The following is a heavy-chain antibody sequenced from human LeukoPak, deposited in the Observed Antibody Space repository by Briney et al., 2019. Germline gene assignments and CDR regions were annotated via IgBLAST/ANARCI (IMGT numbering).Heavy chain of an antibody. V-gene: IGHV4-39*01. Sequence: SETLSLTCTVFGGSISSSSYYWGWIRQPPGKGLEWIGKINYSGNTYYSTSLKSRVSISVETSKNQFSLKVRSVSAADTSVYYCARLGPSRYDYYYLDVWGKGTTVTVSS. J-gene: IGHJ6*03. D-gene: IGHD3-16*01. CDR1: GGSISSSSYY. CDR3: ARLGPSRYDYYYLDV. CDR2: INYSGNT.